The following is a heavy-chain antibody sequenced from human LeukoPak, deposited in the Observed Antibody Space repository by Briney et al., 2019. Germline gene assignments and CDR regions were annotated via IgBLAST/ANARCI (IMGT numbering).Heavy chain of an antibody. CDR1: GGSISSYY. D-gene: IGHD6-13*01. V-gene: IGHV4-4*09. CDR2: IYTSGST. Sequence: PSETLSLTCTVSGGSISSYYWSWIRQPPGKGLEWIGYIYTSGSTNYNPSLKSRVTISVDTSKNQFSLKLSSVTAADTAVYYCARRTIAAGGNYYYYYMDVWGKGTTVTVSS. CDR3: ARRTIAAGGNYYYYYMDV. J-gene: IGHJ6*03.